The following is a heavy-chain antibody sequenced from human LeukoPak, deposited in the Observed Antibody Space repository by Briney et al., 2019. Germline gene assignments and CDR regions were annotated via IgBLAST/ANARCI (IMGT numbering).Heavy chain of an antibody. CDR1: GGTFSSYA. Sequence: ASVKVSCKASGGTFSSYAISWVRQAPGQGLEWMGGIIPIFGTANYAQKFQGRVTITADKSTSTAYMELSSLRSEDTAVYYCARPASHIVANYFDYWAQGTLVTVSS. J-gene: IGHJ4*02. D-gene: IGHD5-12*01. CDR2: IIPIFGTA. CDR3: ARPASHIVANYFDY. V-gene: IGHV1-69*06.